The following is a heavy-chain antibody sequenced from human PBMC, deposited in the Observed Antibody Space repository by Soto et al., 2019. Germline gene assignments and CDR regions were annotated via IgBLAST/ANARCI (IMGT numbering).Heavy chain of an antibody. CDR2: VKSRGGGT. CDR1: GYTFTDYF. D-gene: IGHD3-10*01. Sequence: ASGKGSCKAYGYTFTDYFNQWVRQAPGQRPEGLGPVKSRGGGTVYAQDFQGRSTMTRDTSTSRAYMQVSSLRPGDRAVYYCAREEAYYHSSRDYWLSDYDRWGQGAPVTVSS. J-gene: IGHJ5*02. V-gene: IGHV1-46*01. CDR3: AREEAYYHSSRDYWLSDYDR.